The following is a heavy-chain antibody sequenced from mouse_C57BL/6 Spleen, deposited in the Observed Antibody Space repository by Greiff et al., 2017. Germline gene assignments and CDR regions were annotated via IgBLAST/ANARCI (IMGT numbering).Heavy chain of an antibody. V-gene: IGHV1-64*01. CDR1: GYTFTSYC. CDR2: IHPNSGST. CDR3: ARLTAGVAYYYAMDY. Sequence: QVQLQQPGAELVKPGASVKLSCKASGYTFTSYCMHWVKQRPGQGLEWIGMIHPNSGSTNYNEKFKSKATLTVDKSSSTAYMQLSSLTSEDSAVYYCARLTAGVAYYYAMDYWGQGTSVTVSS. J-gene: IGHJ4*01. D-gene: IGHD1-1*01.